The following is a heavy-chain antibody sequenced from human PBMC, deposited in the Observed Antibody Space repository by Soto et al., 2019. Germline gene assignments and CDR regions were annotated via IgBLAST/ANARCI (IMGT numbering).Heavy chain of an antibody. D-gene: IGHD5-18*01. CDR1: GYILTGYS. CDR3: ARGYGSSPNMELRFGMDV. Sequence: QVNLVQPGAELRRPGASVKVSCTAFGYILTGYSLHWVRQAPGQGLEWMGWIDPNSGATNSAERFHGRVSMTRDTSISAAYLELSSLRSDDTAVYYCARGYGSSPNMELRFGMDVWGQGTTISVSS. V-gene: IGHV1-2*02. J-gene: IGHJ6*02. CDR2: IDPNSGAT.